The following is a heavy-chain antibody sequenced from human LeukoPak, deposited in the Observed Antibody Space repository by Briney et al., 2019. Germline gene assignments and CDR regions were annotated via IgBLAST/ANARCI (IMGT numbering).Heavy chain of an antibody. V-gene: IGHV4-61*01. CDR3: AREGGNYFDY. Sequence: SETLSLTCTVSGGSVSSGSYYWSWIRQPPGKGQEWIGYIYYSGSTNYNPSLKNRVTISLDRSKNQFSLKLSSVTAADTAVYYCAREGGNYFDYWGQGTLVTVSS. J-gene: IGHJ4*02. CDR2: IYYSGST. CDR1: GGSVSSGSYY.